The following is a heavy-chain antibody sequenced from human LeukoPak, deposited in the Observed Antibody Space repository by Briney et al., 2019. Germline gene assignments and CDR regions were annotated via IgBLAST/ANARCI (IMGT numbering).Heavy chain of an antibody. CDR3: VKDPRDTYGTNWFVS. J-gene: IGHJ5*01. CDR1: GFTFSSYA. Sequence: GGSLRLSCAASGFTFSSYAMHWVRQAPGKGLQWVSQISGAGGATSSAGFARDRFTISRDNSKKTLYLQMSGLRVEDTATYYCVKDPRDTYGTNWFVSWGQGTLLIVSS. D-gene: IGHD2-21*01. V-gene: IGHV3-23*01. CDR2: ISGAGGAT.